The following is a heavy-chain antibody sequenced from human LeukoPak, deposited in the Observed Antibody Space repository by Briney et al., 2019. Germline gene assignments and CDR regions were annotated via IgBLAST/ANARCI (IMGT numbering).Heavy chain of an antibody. CDR2: INHSGST. J-gene: IGHJ4*02. Sequence: SETLSLTCAVYGGSFSGYYWSWIRQPPGKGLEWIGEINHSGSTNYNPSLKSRVTISVDTSKNQFSLKLSSVTAADTAVYYCARVPLRRIAAAGTGDYWGQGTLVTVSS. CDR1: GGSFSGYY. D-gene: IGHD6-13*01. V-gene: IGHV4-34*01. CDR3: ARVPLRRIAAAGTGDY.